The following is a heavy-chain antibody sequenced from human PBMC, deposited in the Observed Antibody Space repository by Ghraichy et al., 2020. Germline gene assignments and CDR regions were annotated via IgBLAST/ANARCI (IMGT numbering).Heavy chain of an antibody. CDR3: ARGDLAAAGFYYYYGMDV. Sequence: SETLSLTCTVSGGSISSYYWSWIRQPPGKGLEWIGYIYYSGSTNYNPSLKSRVTISVDTSKNQFSLKLSSVTAADTAVYYCARGDLAAAGFYYYYGMDVWGQGTTVTVSS. CDR1: GGSISSYY. D-gene: IGHD6-13*01. V-gene: IGHV4-59*01. CDR2: IYYSGST. J-gene: IGHJ6*02.